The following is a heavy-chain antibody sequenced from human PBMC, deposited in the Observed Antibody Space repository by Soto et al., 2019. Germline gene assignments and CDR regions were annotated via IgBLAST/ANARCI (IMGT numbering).Heavy chain of an antibody. V-gene: IGHV4-4*07. CDR3: ARQTTYISSWFDY. CDR1: GGSISNYY. Sequence: SLTCTVSGGSISNYYWTWIRQPAGKGLEWIGRIYTTGSTNYNPSLKSRLTMSVDTSKNQFSLKLNSVTAADTALYYCARQTTYISSWFDYWGHGTLVTVSS. D-gene: IGHD6-13*01. CDR2: IYTTGST. J-gene: IGHJ5*01.